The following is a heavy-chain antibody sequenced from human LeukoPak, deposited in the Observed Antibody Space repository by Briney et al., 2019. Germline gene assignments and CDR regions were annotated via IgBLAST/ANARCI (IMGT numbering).Heavy chain of an antibody. D-gene: IGHD3-22*01. CDR2: VRSEGHGGTP. V-gene: IGHV3-49*04. CDR3: TRDSYSVDSGYFEFDY. J-gene: IGHJ4*02. CDR1: GFTFSSYA. Sequence: GGSLRLSCAASGFTFSSYAMHWVRQAPGKGLEWVGFVRSEGHGGTPEYATSVKGRFTISRDDSKSIAYLQMNSLKTEDTAMYYCTRDSYSVDSGYFEFDYWGQGTLVTVSS.